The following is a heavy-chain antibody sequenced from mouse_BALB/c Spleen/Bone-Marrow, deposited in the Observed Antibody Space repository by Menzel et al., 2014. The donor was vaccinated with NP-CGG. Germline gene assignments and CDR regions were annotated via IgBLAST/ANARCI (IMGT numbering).Heavy chain of an antibody. CDR2: IRNNANGYTT. J-gene: IGHJ1*01. V-gene: IGHV7-3*02. CDR1: GFTFTDYY. Sequence: EVQLVESGGGLVQPGGSLRLSCAASGFTFTDYYMSWVRQPPGKALEWLGFIRNNANGYTTYYSASVKGRFTISRDNSQSILYLQMNTLRAEDSATYYCARDENVGIYWYFDVWGAGTTVTVSS. CDR3: ARDENVGIYWYFDV.